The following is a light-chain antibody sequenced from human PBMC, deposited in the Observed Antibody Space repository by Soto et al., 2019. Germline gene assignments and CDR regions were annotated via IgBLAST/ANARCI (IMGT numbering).Light chain of an antibody. CDR1: QSVSRY. J-gene: IGKJ1*01. CDR3: QQSHSNPRT. V-gene: IGKV1-39*01. CDR2: AAS. Sequence: DIQMTQSPPSLSASVGDRVTITCRASQSVSRYLNWYQQKPGRAPKLLIYAASILQTGVPSRFRGTGNGTDFTLNINSLQPEDFVPCYCQQSHSNPRTFGQWPKGEVK.